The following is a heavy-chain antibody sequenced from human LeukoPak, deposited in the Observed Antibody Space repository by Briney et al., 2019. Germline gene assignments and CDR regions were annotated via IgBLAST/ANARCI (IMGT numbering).Heavy chain of an antibody. V-gene: IGHV3-15*01. CDR2: IKSKTDGGTT. D-gene: IGHD1-14*01. Sequence: PGGSLRLSCAASGFTFSNAWMSWVRQAPGKGLEWVGRIKSKTDGGTTDYAAPVKGRFTISRDDSKNTLYLQMNSLKTEDTAVYYCTTEVYLRSRKDYFDYWGQGTLVTVSS. CDR3: TTEVYLRSRKDYFDY. J-gene: IGHJ4*02. CDR1: GFTFSNAW.